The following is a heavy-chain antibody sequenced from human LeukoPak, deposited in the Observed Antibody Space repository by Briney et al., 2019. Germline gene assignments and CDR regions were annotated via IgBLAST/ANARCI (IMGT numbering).Heavy chain of an antibody. CDR2: INHSGST. V-gene: IGHV4-34*01. Sequence: SETLSLTCAVYGGSFSGYYWSWIRQPPGKGLEWIGEINHSGSTNYNPSLKSRVTISVDTSKNQFSLKLSSVTAADTAVYYCARGSVKGLYHWGQGTLVTVSS. CDR3: ARGSVKGLYH. D-gene: IGHD2-2*02. J-gene: IGHJ4*01. CDR1: GGSFSGYY.